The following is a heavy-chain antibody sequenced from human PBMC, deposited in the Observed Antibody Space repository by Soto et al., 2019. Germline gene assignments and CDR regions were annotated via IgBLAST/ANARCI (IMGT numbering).Heavy chain of an antibody. CDR1: GFTFRTYA. D-gene: IGHD2-2*01. CDR3: ARVSYCSSTSCYGPLGY. J-gene: IGHJ4*02. V-gene: IGHV3-33*08. CDR2: IWYDGSNK. Sequence: GGSLRLSCAASGFTFRTYAMNWVRQAPGKGLEWVAVIWYDGSNKYYADSVKGRFTISRDNSKNTLYLQMNSLRAEDTAVYYCARVSYCSSTSCYGPLGYWGQGTLVTVSS.